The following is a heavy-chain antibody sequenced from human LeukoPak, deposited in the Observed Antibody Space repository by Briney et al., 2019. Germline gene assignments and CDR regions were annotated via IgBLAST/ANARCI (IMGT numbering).Heavy chain of an antibody. V-gene: IGHV1-18*01. CDR3: ARGTAGGAFDI. Sequence: ASVKVSCKASGYTFTSYGISWVRQAPGQGLEWMGWISAYNGNTNYAQKFQGRVTITADESTSTAYMELSSLRSEDTAVYYCARGTAGGAFDIWGQGTMVTVSS. CDR1: GYTFTSYG. D-gene: IGHD1-1*01. CDR2: ISAYNGNT. J-gene: IGHJ3*02.